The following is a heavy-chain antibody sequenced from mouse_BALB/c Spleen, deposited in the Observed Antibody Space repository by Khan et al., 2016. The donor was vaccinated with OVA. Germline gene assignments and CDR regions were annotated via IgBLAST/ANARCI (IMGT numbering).Heavy chain of an antibody. Sequence: QVQLQQSGPELVKPGASVKMSCKASGYTFTDYVINWVKQRTGQGLEWIGDIFPGGGSSYYNEKFKSKAKLTADKSSNNALMQISSLTFEDSAVYFCARGGYSVFAYWGQGTLVTVSA. J-gene: IGHJ3*01. CDR1: GYTFTDYV. CDR2: IFPGGGSS. CDR3: ARGGYSVFAY. D-gene: IGHD2-3*01. V-gene: IGHV1-77*01.